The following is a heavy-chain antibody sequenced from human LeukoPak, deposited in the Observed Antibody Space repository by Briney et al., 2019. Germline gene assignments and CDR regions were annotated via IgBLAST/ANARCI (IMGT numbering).Heavy chain of an antibody. CDR1: GGSISSYY. Sequence: PSETLSLTCTVSGGSISSYYWSWIRQPAGKGLEWIGRIYTSGSTNYNPSLKSRVTMSVDTSKNQFSLRLSSVTAADTAVYYCARDHGGYCSSTSCYWGYYYYYGMDVWGQRTTVTVSS. CDR3: ARDHGGYCSSTSCYWGYYYYYGMDV. CDR2: IYTSGST. V-gene: IGHV4-4*07. J-gene: IGHJ6*02. D-gene: IGHD2-2*01.